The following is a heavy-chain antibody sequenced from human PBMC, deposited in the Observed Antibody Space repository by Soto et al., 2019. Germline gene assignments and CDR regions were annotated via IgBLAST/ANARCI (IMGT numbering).Heavy chain of an antibody. Sequence: ASVKVSCKASGYTFTNHGISWVRQAPGQGLEWVGWVSAYNGDTKYAQNLQDRVSMTTVTSTTTAYMELRSLRSDDTAVYYCARGIMTTVHWFDPWG. CDR3: ARGIMTTVHWFDP. V-gene: IGHV1-18*01. J-gene: IGHJ5*02. CDR1: GYTFTNHG. D-gene: IGHD4-17*01. CDR2: VSAYNGDT.